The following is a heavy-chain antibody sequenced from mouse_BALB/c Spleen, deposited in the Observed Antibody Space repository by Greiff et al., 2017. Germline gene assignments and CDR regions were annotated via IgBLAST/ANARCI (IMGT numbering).Heavy chain of an antibody. J-gene: IGHJ3*01. CDR3: ASEVHYYGYVFAY. CDR2: INSNGGST. D-gene: IGHD1-2*01. Sequence: EVMLVESGGGLVQPGGSLKLSCAASGFTFSSYGMSWVRQTPDKRLELVATINSNGGSTYYPDSVKGRFTISRDNAKNTLYQQMSSLKSEDTAMYYCASEVHYYGYVFAYWGQGTLVTVSA. V-gene: IGHV5-6-3*01. CDR1: GFTFSSYG.